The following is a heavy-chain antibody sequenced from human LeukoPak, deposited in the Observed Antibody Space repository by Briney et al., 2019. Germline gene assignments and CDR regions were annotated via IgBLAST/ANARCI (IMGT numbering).Heavy chain of an antibody. CDR3: ARGVWRTMVRGPPPTGY. J-gene: IGHJ4*02. CDR1: VYTLTYYY. CDR2: IHTNSGGT. D-gene: IGHD3-10*01. Sequence: ASVTVSFKASVYTLTYYYIHWVRPPPGQGLDWIGWIHTNSGGTNYAEKFQGRVTMTRDTSISTAYMELRRLRSDDTAVYYCARGVWRTMVRGPPPTGYWGQGTLVTVSS. V-gene: IGHV1-2*02.